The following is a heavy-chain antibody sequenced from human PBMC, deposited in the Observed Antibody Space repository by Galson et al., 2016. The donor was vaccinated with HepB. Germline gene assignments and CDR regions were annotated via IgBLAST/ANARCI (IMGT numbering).Heavy chain of an antibody. Sequence: SENLSLTCTVSGGSISSSSYYWGWIRQPPGKGLEWIGSIYYSGSTYYNPSLKSRVTISVDTSKNQFSLKLSSVTAADTAVYYCARPGLYWYFDLWGRGTLVTVSS. CDR3: ARPGLYWYFDL. CDR2: IYYSGST. CDR1: GGSISSSSYY. V-gene: IGHV4-39*01. D-gene: IGHD3-10*01. J-gene: IGHJ2*01.